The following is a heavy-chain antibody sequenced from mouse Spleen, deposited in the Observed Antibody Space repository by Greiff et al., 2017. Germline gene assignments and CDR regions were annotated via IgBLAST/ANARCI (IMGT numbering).Heavy chain of an antibody. J-gene: IGHJ1*01. Sequence: DVMLVESGGGLVKPGGSLKLSCAASGFTFSDYYMYWVRQTPEKRLEWVATISDGGSYTYYPDSVKGRFTISRDNAKNNLYLQMSSLKSEDIAMYYCASNYGPSYWYFDVWGAGTTVTVSS. CDR2: ISDGGSYT. CDR3: ASNYGPSYWYFDV. V-gene: IGHV5-4*02. D-gene: IGHD1-1*02. CDR1: GFTFSDYY.